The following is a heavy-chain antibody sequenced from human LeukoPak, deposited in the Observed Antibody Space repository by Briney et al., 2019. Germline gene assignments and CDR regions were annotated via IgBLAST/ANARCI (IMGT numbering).Heavy chain of an antibody. Sequence: GGSLRLSCVASGFTFSNYWMHWVRQPPGKGLVWVSRIYVDGRTTNYADSVKGRFTISRDNAKNTVYLETNSLSVEDTATYYCIRDFRSADLWGQGTLVTVTS. V-gene: IGHV3-74*01. CDR3: IRDFRSADL. J-gene: IGHJ5*02. CDR2: IYVDGRTT. CDR1: GFTFSNYW.